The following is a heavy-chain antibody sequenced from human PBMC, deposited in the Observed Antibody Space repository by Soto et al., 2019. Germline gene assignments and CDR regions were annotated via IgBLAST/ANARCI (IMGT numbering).Heavy chain of an antibody. J-gene: IGHJ5*02. CDR3: ASPPDAIDA. CDR1: GFTFSSYA. CDR2: ISYDGSNK. Sequence: ESGGGVVQPGRSLRLSCAASGFTFSSYAMHWVRQAPGKGLEWVAVISYDGSNKYYADSVKGRFTISRDNSKNTLYLQMNSLRAEDTAVYYCASPPDAIDAWGQGTLVTVSS. D-gene: IGHD2-21*01. V-gene: IGHV3-30-3*01.